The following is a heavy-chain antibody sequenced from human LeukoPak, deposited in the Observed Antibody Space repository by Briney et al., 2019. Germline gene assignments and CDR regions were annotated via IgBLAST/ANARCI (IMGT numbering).Heavy chain of an antibody. CDR1: GFTFSSYG. V-gene: IGHV3-23*01. D-gene: IGHD3-10*01. CDR2: ISGSGGST. Sequence: PGGSLRLSCAASGFTFSSYGMSWVRQAPGKGLEWVSAISGSGGSTYYADSVEGRFTISKDNSKNTLYLQMNSLRAEDTAVYYCAKGRTSYYYGSGSYYSEYFQHWGQGTLVTVSS. CDR3: AKGRTSYYYGSGSYYSEYFQH. J-gene: IGHJ1*01.